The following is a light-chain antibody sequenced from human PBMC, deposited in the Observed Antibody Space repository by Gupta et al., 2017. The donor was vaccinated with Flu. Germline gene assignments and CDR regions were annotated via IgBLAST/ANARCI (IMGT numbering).Light chain of an antibody. J-gene: IGLJ1*01. CDR3: CSYAGSRTYV. CDR1: SSDVGSYNL. V-gene: IGLV2-23*02. Sequence: TSSDVGSYNLVSWYQQQPGKAPKLMIYEVSKRPSGVSNRFSGSKSGNTASLTISGLQAEDEADYYCCSYAGSRTYVFGTGTKVTVL. CDR2: EVS.